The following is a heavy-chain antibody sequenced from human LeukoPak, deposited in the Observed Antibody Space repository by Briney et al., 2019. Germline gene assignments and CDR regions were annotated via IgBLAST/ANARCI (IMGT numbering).Heavy chain of an antibody. V-gene: IGHV3-30-3*01. Sequence: PGGSLRLPCAASGFTFSSYAMHWVRQAPGKGLEWVAVISYDGSNKYYADSVKGRFTISRDNSKNTLYLQMNSLRAEDTAVYYCARENVVYFDYWGQGTLVTVSS. J-gene: IGHJ4*02. CDR3: ARENVVYFDY. CDR2: ISYDGSNK. D-gene: IGHD2-15*01. CDR1: GFTFSSYA.